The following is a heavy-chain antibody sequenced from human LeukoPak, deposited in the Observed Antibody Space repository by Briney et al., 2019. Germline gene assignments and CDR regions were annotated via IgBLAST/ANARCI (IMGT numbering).Heavy chain of an antibody. V-gene: IGHV1-2*02. CDR2: INPNSGGT. CDR1: GYTFTGYY. Sequence: GASVKVSCKASGYTFTGYYMHWVRQAPGQGLEWMGWINPNSGGTNYAQKFQGRVTMTRDTSISTAYMELSRLRSDDTAVYYCARAVTMVRGVITPLSFDPWGQGTLVTVSS. CDR3: ARAVTMVRGVITPLSFDP. D-gene: IGHD3-10*01. J-gene: IGHJ5*02.